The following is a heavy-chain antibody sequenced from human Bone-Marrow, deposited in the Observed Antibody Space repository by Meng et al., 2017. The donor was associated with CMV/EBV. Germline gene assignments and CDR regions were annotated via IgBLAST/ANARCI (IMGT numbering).Heavy chain of an antibody. CDR3: AKSYATSGYHFES. D-gene: IGHD3-22*01. V-gene: IGHV3-23*01. CDR1: GFIFKNYV. J-gene: IGHJ4*02. CDR2: ISGSGDAT. Sequence: AASGFIFKNYVMRWARQAPGKGLEWVSSISGSGDATYYADSVKGRFTISRDNSKNTMYLQMNSLRAEDTAVYYCAKSYATSGYHFESWGQGTLVTVSS.